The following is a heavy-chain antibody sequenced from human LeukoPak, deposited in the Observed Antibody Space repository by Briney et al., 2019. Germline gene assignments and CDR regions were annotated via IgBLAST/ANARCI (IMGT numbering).Heavy chain of an antibody. CDR3: ARDRVAGDYYYYYMDV. D-gene: IGHD6-19*01. V-gene: IGHV1-46*01. J-gene: IGHJ6*03. CDR2: INPSGGST. CDR1: GYTFTGYY. Sequence: PSVKVSCKASGYTFTGYYMHWVRQAPGRGLEWMGIINPSGGSTSYAQKFQGRVTMTRDTSTSTVYMELSSLRSEDTAVYYCARDRVAGDYYYYYMDVWGKGTTVTVSS.